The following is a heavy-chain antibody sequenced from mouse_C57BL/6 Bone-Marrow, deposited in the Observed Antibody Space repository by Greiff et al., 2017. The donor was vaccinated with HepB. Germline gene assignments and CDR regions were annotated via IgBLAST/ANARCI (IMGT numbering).Heavy chain of an antibody. J-gene: IGHJ4*01. CDR1: GYTFTSYW. CDR3: VRFITTVRDYYAMDY. V-gene: IGHV1-55*01. Sequence: QVQLQQPGAELVKPGASVKMSCKASGYTFTSYWITWVKQRPGQGLEWIGDIYPGSGSTNYNEKFKSKATLTVDTSSSTAYMQLSSLTSEDSAVYYCVRFITTVRDYYAMDYWGQGTSVTVSS. CDR2: IYPGSGST. D-gene: IGHD1-1*01.